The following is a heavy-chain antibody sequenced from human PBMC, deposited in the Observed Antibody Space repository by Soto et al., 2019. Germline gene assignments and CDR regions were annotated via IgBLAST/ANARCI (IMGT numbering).Heavy chain of an antibody. CDR1: GGTFSSYA. CDR2: IIPIFGTA. J-gene: IGHJ6*02. Sequence: QVQLVQSGAEVKKPGSSVKVSCKASGGTFSSYAISWVRQAPGQGLEWMGGIIPIFGTANYAQKFQGRVTITADESTSTAYMELSSLRSEDTAVYYGARDILGYYEILTGYYGGGGDYYYYGMDVWGQGTTVTVSS. D-gene: IGHD3-9*01. CDR3: ARDILGYYEILTGYYGGGGDYYYYGMDV. V-gene: IGHV1-69*01.